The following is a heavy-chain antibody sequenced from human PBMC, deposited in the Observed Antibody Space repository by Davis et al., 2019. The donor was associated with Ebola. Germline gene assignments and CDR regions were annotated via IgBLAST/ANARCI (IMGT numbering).Heavy chain of an antibody. Sequence: ASVKVSCKASGYTFTSYGINWVRQATGQGLEWMGWMNPNSGNTGYAQKFQGRVTMTRNTSISTAYMELSSLRSEDTAVYYCARYDFWSGYGFDPWGQGTLVTVSS. CDR2: MNPNSGNT. V-gene: IGHV1-8*02. CDR3: ARYDFWSGYGFDP. J-gene: IGHJ5*02. CDR1: GYTFTSYG. D-gene: IGHD3-3*01.